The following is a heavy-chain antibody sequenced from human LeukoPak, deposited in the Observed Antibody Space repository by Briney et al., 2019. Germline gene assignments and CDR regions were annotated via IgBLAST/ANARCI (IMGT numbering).Heavy chain of an antibody. CDR3: ARADNGNAFEY. CDR1: GGSISSGGYF. CDR2: ISNSGST. D-gene: IGHD1-1*01. Sequence: PSETLSLTCTVSGGSISSGGYFWSWIRQHPGKGLEWVGYISNSGSTSYNPSLKSRVTLSVDTSKNQFSLKLSSVTAADTAVYYCARADNGNAFEYWGQGTLVPVSS. V-gene: IGHV4-31*03. J-gene: IGHJ4*02.